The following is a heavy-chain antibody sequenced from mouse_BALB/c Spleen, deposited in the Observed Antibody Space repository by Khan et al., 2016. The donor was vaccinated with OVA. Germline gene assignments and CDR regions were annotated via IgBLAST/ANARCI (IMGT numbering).Heavy chain of an antibody. V-gene: IGHV2-6-4*01. CDR1: GFSLSRYN. Sequence: VKLEESGPGLVAPSQSLSITCTVSGFSLSRYNIHWVRQPPGKGLEWLGMIWGGGGTDYNSTLKSRLSISKDNSKSQVFLKMNRLQTDDTAMYYGARAYYRDDGYYAMDYWGQGTSVTVSS. CDR2: IWGGGGT. CDR3: ARAYYRDDGYYAMDY. D-gene: IGHD2-14*01. J-gene: IGHJ4*01.